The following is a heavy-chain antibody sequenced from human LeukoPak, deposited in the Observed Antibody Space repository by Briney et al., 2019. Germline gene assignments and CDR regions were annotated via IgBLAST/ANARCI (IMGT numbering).Heavy chain of an antibody. Sequence: ASVTVSCKASGYTFTSYAMHWVRQAPGQRLEWMGWINAGNGNTRYSQKLQGRVTITRDTSANTVYMELSSLRSGDTAVYYCARDDWNYKFTIHSYYYGMDVWGRGTTVTVSS. V-gene: IGHV1-3*01. J-gene: IGHJ6*02. CDR3: ARDDWNYKFTIHSYYYGMDV. CDR2: INAGNGNT. CDR1: GYTFTSYA. D-gene: IGHD1-7*01.